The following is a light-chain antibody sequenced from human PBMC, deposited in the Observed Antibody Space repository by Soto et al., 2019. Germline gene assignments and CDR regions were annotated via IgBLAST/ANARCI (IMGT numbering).Light chain of an antibody. J-gene: IGLJ1*01. CDR2: EVT. CDR3: SSYAGSNSFV. Sequence: QSALTQPPSASGSPLQSVTISCTGTSTDVGAYNYVSWYQQRPGKAPKLMIFEVTKRPSGVPDRFSGSKSGNTASLTVSGVQADDEADYYCSSYAGSNSFVFGTGTKVTVL. V-gene: IGLV2-8*01. CDR1: STDVGAYNY.